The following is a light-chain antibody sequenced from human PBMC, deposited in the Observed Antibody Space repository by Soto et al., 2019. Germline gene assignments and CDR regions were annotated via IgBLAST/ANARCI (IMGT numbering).Light chain of an antibody. Sequence: QSALTQPASVSGSPGQSIAISCTGTSSDVGGYNSVSWYQQHPGKVPKIMIYDVSIRPSGVPDRFSGSKSGNTASLTISGLQAEDEADYYYSSYSSITALVFGTGTQLTVL. J-gene: IGLJ1*01. CDR3: SSYSSITALV. V-gene: IGLV2-14*01. CDR2: DVS. CDR1: SSDVGGYNS.